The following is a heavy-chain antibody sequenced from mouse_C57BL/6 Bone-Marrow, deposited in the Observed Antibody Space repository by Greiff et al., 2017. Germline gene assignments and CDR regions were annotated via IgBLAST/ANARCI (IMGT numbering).Heavy chain of an antibody. CDR1: GFSLTSYA. V-gene: IGHV2-9-1*01. J-gene: IGHJ3*01. CDR3: ARTIDYDYDGGFAY. CDR2: IWTGGGT. D-gene: IGHD2-4*01. Sequence: VKLVESGPGLVAPSQSLSITCTVSGFSLTSYAISWVRQPPGKGLEWLGVIWTGGGTNYNSALKSRLSISKDNSKSQVFLKMNSLRTDDTARYYCARTIDYDYDGGFAYWGQGTLVTVSA.